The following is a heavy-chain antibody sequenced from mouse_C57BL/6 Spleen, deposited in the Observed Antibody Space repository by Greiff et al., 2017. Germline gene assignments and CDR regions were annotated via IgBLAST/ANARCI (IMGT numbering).Heavy chain of an antibody. Sequence: QVQLQQPGAELVMPGASVQLSCKASGYTFPSYWMHWVQQRPGQGLEWIGEIDPSDSYTNYNQKFKGKSTLTVDKSSSTAYMQLSSLTSEDSAVYYCARSDYDYDRGLDYWGQGTTLTVSS. V-gene: IGHV1-69*01. J-gene: IGHJ2*01. D-gene: IGHD2-4*01. CDR1: GYTFPSYW. CDR2: IDPSDSYT. CDR3: ARSDYDYDRGLDY.